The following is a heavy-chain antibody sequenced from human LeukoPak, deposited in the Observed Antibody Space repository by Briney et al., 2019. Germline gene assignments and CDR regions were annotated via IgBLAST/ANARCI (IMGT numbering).Heavy chain of an antibody. V-gene: IGHV4-59*08. CDR2: IYYGGSTY. Sequence: SETLSLTCTVSGGSISSYYWSWIRQPPGKGLEWIGYIYYGGSTYYYNPSLKSRVTMSVGTSKNQFSLKLSSVTAADTAVYYCARQYYYDGSGPFQHWGQGTLVTVSS. CDR1: GGSISSYY. D-gene: IGHD3-22*01. CDR3: ARQYYYDGSGPFQH. J-gene: IGHJ1*01.